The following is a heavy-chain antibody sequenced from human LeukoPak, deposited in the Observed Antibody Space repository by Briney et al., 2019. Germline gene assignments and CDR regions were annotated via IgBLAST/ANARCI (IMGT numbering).Heavy chain of an antibody. J-gene: IGHJ4*02. V-gene: IGHV3-21*01. D-gene: IGHD3-22*01. Sequence: GGSLRLSCAASGFTFTNYKMNWVRQAPGKGLEWASPTKGDNIYVLYADSVQGRFTVSKDNAKNSLYLQMNNLRAEDTAVYYCVRDHDLSYYASSGFDYWGQGTLVTVSS. CDR3: VRDHDLSYYASSGFDY. CDR2: TKGDNIYV. CDR1: GFTFTNYK.